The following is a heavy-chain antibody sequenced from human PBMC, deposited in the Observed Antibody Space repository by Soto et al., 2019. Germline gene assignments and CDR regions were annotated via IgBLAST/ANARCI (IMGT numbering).Heavy chain of an antibody. CDR1: GGSISSYY. D-gene: IGHD2-2*02. CDR2: IYYSGST. Sequence: PSETLSLTCTVSGGSISSYYWSWIRQPPGKGLEWIGYIYYSGSTNYNPSLKSRVTISVDTSKNQFSLKLSSVNAADTAVYYCASGYCSSTSCYNPLDYWGQGTLVTVSS. J-gene: IGHJ4*02. CDR3: ASGYCSSTSCYNPLDY. V-gene: IGHV4-59*01.